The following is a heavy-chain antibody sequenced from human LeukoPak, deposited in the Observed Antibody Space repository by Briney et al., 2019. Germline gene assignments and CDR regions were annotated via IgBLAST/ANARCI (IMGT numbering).Heavy chain of an antibody. D-gene: IGHD3-9*01. CDR3: ARSPHILTGENFDF. V-gene: IGHV1-2*02. CDR1: GYTFTGYY. J-gene: IGHJ4*02. CDR2: INPNSGGT. Sequence: GASVKVSCKASGYTFTGYYMHWVRQAPGQGLEWMGWINPNSGGTNYAQKFQDRVSTTRDTSISTAYMQLSRLRSDDTAVYYCARSPHILTGENFDFWGQGTLLTVSS.